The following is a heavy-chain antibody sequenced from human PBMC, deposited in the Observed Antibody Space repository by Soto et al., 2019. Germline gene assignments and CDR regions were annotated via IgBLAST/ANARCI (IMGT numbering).Heavy chain of an antibody. Sequence: SETLSLTCTVSGGSINSGGYYWSWIRQHPGKGLEWIGYIYYSGSTYYNPSLESRVTISIDTSKNQFSLKLSSVTAADTAVYYCARAQTIFGIITVFDYWGQGTLVTVSS. CDR2: IYYSGST. D-gene: IGHD3-3*01. V-gene: IGHV4-31*03. CDR3: ARAQTIFGIITVFDY. J-gene: IGHJ4*02. CDR1: GGSINSGGYY.